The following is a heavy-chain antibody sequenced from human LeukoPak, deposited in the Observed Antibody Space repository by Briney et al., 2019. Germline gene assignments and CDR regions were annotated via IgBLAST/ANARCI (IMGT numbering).Heavy chain of an antibody. Sequence: PSETLSLTCTVSGYSISSGYYWGWIRQPPGKGLEWIGSIYHSGSTYYNPSLKSRVTISVDTSKNQFSLKLSSVTAADTAVYYCARQSGRFGELRRWGQGTLVTVSS. D-gene: IGHD3-10*01. J-gene: IGHJ4*02. CDR2: IYHSGST. V-gene: IGHV4-38-2*02. CDR3: ARQSGRFGELRR. CDR1: GYSISSGYY.